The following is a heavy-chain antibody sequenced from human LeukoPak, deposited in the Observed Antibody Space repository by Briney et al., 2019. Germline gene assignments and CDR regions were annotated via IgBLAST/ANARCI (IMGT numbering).Heavy chain of an antibody. CDR3: ARDRRSSRWYLQGGDMDV. Sequence: SETLSLTCTVSAGSISSSSYYWGWIRQPPGKGLEWIWRIYYSGSTYYNPSLKSRVSISVDTSKTLFCLKLSSVTAADTAVYYCARDRRSSRWYLQGGDMDVWGEGTTVTVSS. V-gene: IGHV4-39*07. J-gene: IGHJ6*03. CDR2: IYYSGST. CDR1: AGSISSSSYY. D-gene: IGHD6-13*01.